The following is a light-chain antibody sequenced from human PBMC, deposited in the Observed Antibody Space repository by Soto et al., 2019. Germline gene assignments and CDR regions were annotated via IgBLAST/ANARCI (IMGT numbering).Light chain of an antibody. CDR1: QSVSSSY. J-gene: IGKJ1*01. CDR2: GAS. Sequence: EIVLTQSPGTLSLSPGERATLSCRASQSVSSSYLAWYQRKPGQAPRLLIHGASTRAAGISDRFSGSGSGTDFTLTISRLEPEDFAVYYCQQYGGSPRTFGQGTKVERK. CDR3: QQYGGSPRT. V-gene: IGKV3-20*01.